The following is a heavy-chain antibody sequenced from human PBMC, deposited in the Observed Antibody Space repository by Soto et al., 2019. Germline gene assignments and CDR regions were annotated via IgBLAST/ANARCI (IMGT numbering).Heavy chain of an antibody. D-gene: IGHD4-17*01. J-gene: IGHJ4*02. CDR3: ARTVLTTVVTLGGYFDY. CDR2: IIPIFGTA. V-gene: IGHV1-69*01. Sequence: QVQLVQSGAEVKKPGSSVKVSCKASGGTFSSYAISWVRQAPGQGLEWMGGIIPIFGTAYYAQKFRGRVTITADESTSTAYMELSSVRSEDTAVYYCARTVLTTVVTLGGYFDYWGQGTLVTVSS. CDR1: GGTFSSYA.